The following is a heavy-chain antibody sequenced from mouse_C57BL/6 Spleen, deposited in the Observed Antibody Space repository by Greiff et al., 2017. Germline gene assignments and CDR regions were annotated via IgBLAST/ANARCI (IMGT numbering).Heavy chain of an antibody. Sequence: VQLQQPGAELVKPGASVKLSCKASGYTFTSYWMHWVKQRPGQGLEWIGMIHPNSGSTNYNEKFKSKATLTVDKSSSTAYMQLSSLTSEDSAVYYCASRSGRDYFDYWGQGTTLTVSS. J-gene: IGHJ2*01. CDR1: GYTFTSYW. V-gene: IGHV1-64*01. D-gene: IGHD4-1*01. CDR3: ASRSGRDYFDY. CDR2: IHPNSGST.